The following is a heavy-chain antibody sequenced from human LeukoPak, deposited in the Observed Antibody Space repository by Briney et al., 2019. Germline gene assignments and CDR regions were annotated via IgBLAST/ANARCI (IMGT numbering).Heavy chain of an antibody. CDR1: GGSISSYY. CDR3: ARHGSGSYYTY. CDR2: IYYSGST. D-gene: IGHD3-10*01. J-gene: IGHJ4*02. V-gene: IGHV4-59*01. Sequence: PPETLSLTCTVSGGSISSYYWSWIGQPPGKRLEWIGYIYYSGSTNYNPSLKSRVTISVDTSKNQFSLKLSSVTAADTAVYYCARHGSGSYYTYWGQGTLVTVSS.